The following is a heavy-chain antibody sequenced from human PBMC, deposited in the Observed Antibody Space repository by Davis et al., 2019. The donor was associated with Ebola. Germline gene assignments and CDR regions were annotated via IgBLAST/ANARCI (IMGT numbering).Heavy chain of an antibody. CDR1: GASVSSNSYY. D-gene: IGHD6-19*01. J-gene: IGHJ4*02. V-gene: IGHV4-61*01. Sequence: SETLSLTCTISGASVSSNSYYWNWIRQPPGKGLEWIGYVYYSGSTNYNPSLKSRLSLSVDTSKNQFSLELTPVTAADTAVYYCARSCSVSCSSFDSWGQGTPVTVSS. CDR3: ARSCSVSCSSFDS. CDR2: VYYSGST.